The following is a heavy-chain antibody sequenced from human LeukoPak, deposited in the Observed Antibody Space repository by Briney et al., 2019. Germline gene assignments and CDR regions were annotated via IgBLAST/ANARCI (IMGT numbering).Heavy chain of an antibody. V-gene: IGHV3-48*03. CDR2: ISSSGSAI. J-gene: IGHJ4*02. Sequence: GGSLRLSCAASGFTFSSYEMNWVRQAPGKGLEWVPKISSSGSAIYYADSVKGRFTISRDNAKSTLYLQLNSLRAEDTAVYYCARGGSLGYWGQGTLVTVSS. D-gene: IGHD6-19*01. CDR1: GFTFSSYE. CDR3: ARGGSLGY.